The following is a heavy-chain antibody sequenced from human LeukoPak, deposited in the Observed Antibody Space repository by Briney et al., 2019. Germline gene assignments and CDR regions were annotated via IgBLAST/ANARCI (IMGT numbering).Heavy chain of an antibody. D-gene: IGHD2-15*01. J-gene: IGHJ4*02. CDR3: ARENGGYCSGGSCYSDNYFDY. CDR2: ISSSGSTI. CDR1: GFTFSSYE. Sequence: GGSLRLSCAASGFTFSSYEINWVRQAPGKGLEWVSYISSSGSTIYYADSVMGRFTISRDNAKNSLYLQMNSLRAEDTAVYYCARENGGYCSGGSCYSDNYFDYWGQGTLVTVSS. V-gene: IGHV3-48*03.